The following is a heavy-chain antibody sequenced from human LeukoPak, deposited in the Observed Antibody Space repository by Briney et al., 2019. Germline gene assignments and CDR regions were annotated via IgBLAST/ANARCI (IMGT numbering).Heavy chain of an antibody. Sequence: GGSLGLSCAASGFTFSGYSMNWVRQAPGKGLEWVSYISGSSTPIYYADSVKGRFTISRDNAKNSLYLQMNSLRAEDTAVYYCARDPYYYGSGTFDYWGQGTLVTVSS. D-gene: IGHD3-10*01. V-gene: IGHV3-48*04. J-gene: IGHJ4*02. CDR1: GFTFSGYS. CDR3: ARDPYYYGSGTFDY. CDR2: ISGSSTPI.